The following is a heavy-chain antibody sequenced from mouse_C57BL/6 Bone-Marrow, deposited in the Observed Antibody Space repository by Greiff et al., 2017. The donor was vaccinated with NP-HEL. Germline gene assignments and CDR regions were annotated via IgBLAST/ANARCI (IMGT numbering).Heavy chain of an antibody. J-gene: IGHJ3*01. D-gene: IGHD2-4*01. CDR1: GFSLTSYG. V-gene: IGHV2-9*01. CDR2: IWGGGST. CDR3: AKQGGFDYDYDGAWFAY. Sequence: QVQLKQSGPGLVAPSQSLSITCTVSGFSLTSYGVDWVRQPPGKGLEWLGVIWGGGSTNYNSALMSRLSISKDNSKSQVFLKMNSLQTDDTAMYYCAKQGGFDYDYDGAWFAYWGQGTLVTVSA.